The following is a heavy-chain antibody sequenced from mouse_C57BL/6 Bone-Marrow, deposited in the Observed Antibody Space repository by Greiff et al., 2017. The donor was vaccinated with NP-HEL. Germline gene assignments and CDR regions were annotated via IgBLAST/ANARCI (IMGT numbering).Heavy chain of an antibody. J-gene: IGHJ1*03. D-gene: IGHD1-1*01. Sequence: VQLQQSGPELVKPGASVKISCKASGYAFSSSWMNWVKQRPGKGLEWIGRIYPGDGDTNYNGKFKGKATLTADQSASTAYMQLSSLISEDSAVYFCARSYITTVGATDWYFDVWGTGTTVTVSS. CDR2: IYPGDGDT. CDR3: ARSYITTVGATDWYFDV. CDR1: GYAFSSSW. V-gene: IGHV1-82*01.